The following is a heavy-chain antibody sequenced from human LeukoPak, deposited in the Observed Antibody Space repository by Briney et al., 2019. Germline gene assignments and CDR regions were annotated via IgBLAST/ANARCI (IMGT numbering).Heavy chain of an antibody. V-gene: IGHV3-9*01. Sequence: GGSLRLSCAASGFTFDDYAMHWVRQAPGKGLEWVSGIIWNSGSIGYADSVKGRFTISRDNAKNSLYLQMDSLRAEDTALYYCAKDIVGATTGPFDYWGQGTLVTVSS. D-gene: IGHD1-26*01. CDR2: IIWNSGSI. CDR3: AKDIVGATTGPFDY. CDR1: GFTFDDYA. J-gene: IGHJ4*02.